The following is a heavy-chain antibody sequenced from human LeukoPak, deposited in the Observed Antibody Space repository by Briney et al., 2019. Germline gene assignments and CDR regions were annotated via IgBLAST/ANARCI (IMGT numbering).Heavy chain of an antibody. V-gene: IGHV3-23*01. CDR2: ISGSGGGT. J-gene: IGHJ4*02. Sequence: PGGSLRLSCAASGFTFSSQGMTWVRQAPGQGPEWVSAISGSGGGTFYADSVKGRFTISRDNSKNTLYLQMNSLRAEDTAVYYCAKDGRYYGSGSYFDYWGQGTLVTVSS. CDR1: GFTFSSQG. CDR3: AKDGRYYGSGSYFDY. D-gene: IGHD3-10*01.